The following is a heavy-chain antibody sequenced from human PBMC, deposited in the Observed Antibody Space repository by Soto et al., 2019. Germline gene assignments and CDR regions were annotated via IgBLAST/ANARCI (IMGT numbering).Heavy chain of an antibody. CDR3: AKEWSAAAGTSHRYYYYGMDV. Sequence: GGSLRLSCAASGFTFSSYGMHWVRQAPGKGLEWVAVISYDGSNKYYADSVKGRFTISRDNSKNTLYLQMNSLRAEDTAVYYCAKEWSAAAGTSHRYYYYGMDVWGQGTTVTVSS. D-gene: IGHD6-13*01. CDR1: GFTFSSYG. V-gene: IGHV3-30*18. CDR2: ISYDGSNK. J-gene: IGHJ6*02.